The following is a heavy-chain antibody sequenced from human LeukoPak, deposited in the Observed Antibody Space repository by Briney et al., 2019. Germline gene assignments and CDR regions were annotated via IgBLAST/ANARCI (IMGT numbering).Heavy chain of an antibody. CDR1: GFTFSDYY. V-gene: IGHV3-11*05. J-gene: IGHJ2*01. CDR2: INTGSTYT. CDR3: TREDNWYFDL. Sequence: PGGSLRLSCAASGFTFSDYYMTWIRQAPGKGLEWLSYINTGSTYTNYANSVKGRFTISRDNAKKSLYLQLNSLRAEDTAVYYCTREDNWYFDLWGRGTLVTVSS.